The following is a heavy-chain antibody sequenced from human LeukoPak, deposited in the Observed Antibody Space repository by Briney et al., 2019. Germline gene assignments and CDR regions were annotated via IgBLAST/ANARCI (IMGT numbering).Heavy chain of an antibody. V-gene: IGHV3-23*01. CDR1: GLTFSSYA. D-gene: IGHD3-10*01. J-gene: IGHJ6*02. CDR3: ANPFDGSGSASYYYGMDV. CDR2: ISGSGGST. Sequence: GALRLSCAACGLTFSSYAMSWVRQAPGKGLEWVSAISGSGGSTYYADSVKGRFTISRDNSKNTLYLQMNSLRAEDTAVYYCANPFDGSGSASYYYGMDVWGQGTTVTVSS.